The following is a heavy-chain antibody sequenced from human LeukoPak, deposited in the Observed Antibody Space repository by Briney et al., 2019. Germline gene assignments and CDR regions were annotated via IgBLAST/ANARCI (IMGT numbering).Heavy chain of an antibody. CDR3: ARDGGDILTGYREGNYFDY. CDR1: WFSVSCNF. J-gene: IGHJ4*02. D-gene: IGHD3-9*01. CDR2: NPSGGNT. Sequence: PGGSLRLSCAASWFSVSCNFMSWGHPARRKGLEWGSVNPSGGNTDYAHTVKGRFTISRDNSKNTLYLQMNSLRAEDTAVYYCARDGGDILTGYREGNYFDYWGQGTLVTVSS. V-gene: IGHV3-53*01.